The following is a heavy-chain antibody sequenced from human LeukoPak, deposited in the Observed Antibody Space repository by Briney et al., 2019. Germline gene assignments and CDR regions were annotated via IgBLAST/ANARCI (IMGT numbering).Heavy chain of an antibody. V-gene: IGHV3-48*02. J-gene: IGHJ4*02. CDR2: ISTSSTTT. CDR3: ARGWGTPDY. D-gene: IGHD3-16*01. CDR1: GFTFSTHY. Sequence: PGGSLRLSCAASGFTFSTHYMVWVRQAPGKGLEWISYISTSSTTTYYADSVKGRFTISRDNAKNSLYLQMNSLRDEDTAVYYCARGWGTPDYWGQGTLVTVSS.